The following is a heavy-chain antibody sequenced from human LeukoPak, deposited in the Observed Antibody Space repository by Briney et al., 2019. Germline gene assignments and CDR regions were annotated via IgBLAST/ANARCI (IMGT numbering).Heavy chain of an antibody. CDR2: IYTSGST. Sequence: PSETLSLTCTVSGGSISSYYWSWIRQPAGKGLEWIGRIYTSGSTNYNPSLKSRVTMSVDTSKNQFSLKLSSVTAADTAVYYCAREKSDGSGWYYYAFDIWGQGTMVTVSS. CDR1: GGSISSYY. CDR3: AREKSDGSGWYYYAFDI. D-gene: IGHD6-19*01. V-gene: IGHV4-4*07. J-gene: IGHJ3*02.